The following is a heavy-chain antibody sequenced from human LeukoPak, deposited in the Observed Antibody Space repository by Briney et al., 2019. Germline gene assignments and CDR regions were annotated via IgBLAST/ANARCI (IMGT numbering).Heavy chain of an antibody. Sequence: SQTLSLTCAISGDSVSSKNGASNWISQSPSRGLELLGRTYYRSTWYHEYADSVKRRVPISPDTSKNQFSLHVYSVTPEDTAVYYCARDLGTSGWYTFHLWAQGPLVTVPS. CDR3: ARDLGTSGWYTFHL. V-gene: IGHV6-1*01. CDR2: TYYRSTWYH. J-gene: IGHJ5*02. D-gene: IGHD6-19*01. CDR1: GDSVSSKNGA.